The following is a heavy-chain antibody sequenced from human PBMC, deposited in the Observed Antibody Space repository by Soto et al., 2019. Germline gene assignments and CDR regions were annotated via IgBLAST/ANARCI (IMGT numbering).Heavy chain of an antibody. Sequence: SETLSLTCTVSGGSISSYYWSWIRQPPGKGLEWIGYIYYSGSTNYNPSLKSRVTISVDTSKNQFSLKLSSVTAADTAVYYCARYSGSYSNWFDPWGQGTLGTVSS. CDR2: IYYSGST. CDR1: GGSISSYY. V-gene: IGHV4-59*01. CDR3: ARYSGSYSNWFDP. J-gene: IGHJ5*02. D-gene: IGHD1-26*01.